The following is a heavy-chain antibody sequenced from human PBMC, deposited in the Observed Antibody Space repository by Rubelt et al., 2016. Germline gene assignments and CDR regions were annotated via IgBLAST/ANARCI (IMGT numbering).Heavy chain of an antibody. Sequence: EVQLVESGGGLVQPGGSLRLSCAASGFTFSSYSMNWVRQAPGKGLEWVSYISSSSSTIYYADSVKGRFTISRDNAKNSLYLQMNSLIAEDTAVYYCAKRVLSYYYDSSVHSAMDVWGKGTTVIVSS. CDR3: AKRVLSYYYDSSVHSAMDV. CDR2: ISSSSSTI. J-gene: IGHJ6*03. CDR1: GFTFSSYS. V-gene: IGHV3-48*04. D-gene: IGHD3-22*01.